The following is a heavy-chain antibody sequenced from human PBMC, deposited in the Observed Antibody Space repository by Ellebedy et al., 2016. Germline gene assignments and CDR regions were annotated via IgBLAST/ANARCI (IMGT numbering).Heavy chain of an antibody. J-gene: IGHJ4*02. D-gene: IGHD7-27*01. CDR2: IFSDGNT. CDR3: VRSTGVLSF. Sequence: GESLKISCAASGFTVSTNYMKWVRQAPGKGLEWVSAIFSDGNTYYADSVKGRFTISRDNAKNTLYLQLNSLTAEDTAVYYCVRSTGVLSFWGRGTLVTVSS. V-gene: IGHV3-53*01. CDR1: GFTVSTNY.